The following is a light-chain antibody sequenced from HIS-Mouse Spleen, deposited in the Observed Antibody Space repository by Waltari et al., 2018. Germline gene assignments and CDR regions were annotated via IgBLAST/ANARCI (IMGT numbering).Light chain of an antibody. CDR3: CSYAGSYPVV. V-gene: IGLV2-11*01. Sequence: QSALTQPRSVSGSPGQSVTISCTGTSSDVGGYNYVSWYQQHPGKAPKLMIYDVSKRPSGVPGRFSGSKSGHTASLTISGLQAEDEADYYCCSYAGSYPVVFGGGTKLTVL. CDR1: SSDVGGYNY. CDR2: DVS. J-gene: IGLJ2*01.